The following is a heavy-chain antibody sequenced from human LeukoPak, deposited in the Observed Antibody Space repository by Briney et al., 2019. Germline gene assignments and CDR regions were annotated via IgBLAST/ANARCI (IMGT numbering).Heavy chain of an antibody. D-gene: IGHD3-9*01. CDR1: GFTLSNYA. CDR3: ARAGAGYDILTGYGAFDI. V-gene: IGHV3-23*01. Sequence: GGSLRLSCTASGFTLSNYAMSWVRQGPGKGLEWVSAIAVTGGTYHADSVRGRLTISRDSSKNTLYLQMSSLRAEDTAVYYCARAGAGYDILTGYGAFDIWGQGTMVTVSS. CDR2: IAVTGGT. J-gene: IGHJ3*02.